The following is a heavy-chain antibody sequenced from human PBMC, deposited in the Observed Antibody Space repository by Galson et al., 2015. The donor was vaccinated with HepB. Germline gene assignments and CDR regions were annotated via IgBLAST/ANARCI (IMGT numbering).Heavy chain of an antibody. CDR3: ARDQGRDQGGPGYKIYWYFDL. D-gene: IGHD5-24*01. V-gene: IGHV3-30*04. J-gene: IGHJ2*01. CDR2: ISYDGTNK. CDR1: GFTFSSYA. Sequence: SLRLSCAASGFTFSSYAMHWVRQAPGKGLEWVAVISYDGTNKYYADSVKGRFTISRDNSKNTLYLQMNSLRSEDTAVYYCARDQGRDQGGPGYKIYWYFDLWGRGTLVSVSS.